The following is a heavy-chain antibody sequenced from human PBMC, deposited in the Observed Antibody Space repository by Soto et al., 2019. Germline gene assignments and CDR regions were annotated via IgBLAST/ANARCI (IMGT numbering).Heavy chain of an antibody. CDR2: IIPIFGTA. CDR3: ARHPPPVGPSHLERSLAVAGPPYSYSGMDV. V-gene: IGHV1-69*13. CDR1: GGTFSSYA. Sequence: GASVKVSCKASGGTFSSYAISWVRQAPGQGLEWMGGIIPIFGTANYAQKFQGRVTITADESTSTAHMELSTLSSEARAAYNCARHPPPVGPSHLERSLAVAGPPYSYSGMDVWAKGTTVTASS. J-gene: IGHJ6*04. D-gene: IGHD6-19*01.